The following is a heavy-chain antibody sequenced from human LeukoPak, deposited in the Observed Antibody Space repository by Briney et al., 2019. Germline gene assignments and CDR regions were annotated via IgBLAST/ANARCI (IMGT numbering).Heavy chain of an antibody. Sequence: KASQTLSLTCTVSGGSISSGSYYWSWIRQPAGKGLEWIGRIYTSGSTNYNPSLKTRVTISVDTSKNQFSLKLSSVTAADTAVYYCARAAGLHHDSSGYYYGALDYWGQGPLVTVSS. J-gene: IGHJ4*02. CDR2: IYTSGST. CDR1: GGSISSGSYY. CDR3: ARAAGLHHDSSGYYYGALDY. D-gene: IGHD3-22*01. V-gene: IGHV4-61*02.